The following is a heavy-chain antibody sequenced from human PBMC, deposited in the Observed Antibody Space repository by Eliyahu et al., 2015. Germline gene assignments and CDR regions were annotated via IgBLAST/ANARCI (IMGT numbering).Heavy chain of an antibody. CDR1: GFPFRTYA. J-gene: IGHJ3*02. Sequence: QVQLVESGGGVVQPGRSLRLSCAASGFPFRTYAIHWVRQAPGKGLEGVAVISSEGINKYYGDSVKGRFTISRDNSKNTLSLEMNSLRAEDTAVYYCGRGRSDDFWSCDIWGQGTLVTVSS. CDR3: GRGRSDDFWSCDI. CDR2: ISSEGINK. D-gene: IGHD3-3*01. V-gene: IGHV3-30-3*01.